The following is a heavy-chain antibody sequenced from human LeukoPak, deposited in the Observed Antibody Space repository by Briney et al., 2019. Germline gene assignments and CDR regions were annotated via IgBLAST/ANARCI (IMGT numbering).Heavy chain of an antibody. CDR3: VRIPNSANFPNWFDP. CDR2: ISSSGDHI. J-gene: IGHJ5*02. V-gene: IGHV3-21*01. Sequence: GGSLRLSCAASGFTFSTSTMNWVRQAPGKGLELVSSISSSGDHIYYADSVKGRFTISRDNAKNSLYLQMDSLRAEDTALYYCVRIPNSANFPNWFDPWGQGTLVTVSS. CDR1: GFTFSTST. D-gene: IGHD2/OR15-2a*01.